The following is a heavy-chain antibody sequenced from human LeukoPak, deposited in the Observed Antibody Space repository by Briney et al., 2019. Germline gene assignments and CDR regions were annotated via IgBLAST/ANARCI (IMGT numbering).Heavy chain of an antibody. Sequence: GGSLRLSCAASGFTFSSYAMSWVRQAPGKGLEWVSVMYTEDVTYYADSVKGRFTISRDNSKNTLYLQMNSLRTEDTAVYYCAGGRGGWYAFESWGQGTLVTVSS. J-gene: IGHJ4*02. CDR3: AGGRGGWYAFES. V-gene: IGHV3-53*01. D-gene: IGHD6-19*01. CDR1: GFTFSSYA. CDR2: MYTEDVT.